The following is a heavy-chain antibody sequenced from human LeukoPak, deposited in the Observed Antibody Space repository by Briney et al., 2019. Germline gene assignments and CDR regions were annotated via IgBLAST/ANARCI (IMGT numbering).Heavy chain of an antibody. Sequence: GGSLRLSCAASGFTFSSYGMHWVRQAPGKGPEWVAVISYDGSNKYYADSVKGRFTISRDNSKNTLYLQMNSLRAEDTAVYYCAKGGGEPPGVDYWGQGTLVTASS. CDR3: AKGGGEPPGVDY. D-gene: IGHD3-16*01. CDR1: GFTFSSYG. J-gene: IGHJ4*02. CDR2: ISYDGSNK. V-gene: IGHV3-30*18.